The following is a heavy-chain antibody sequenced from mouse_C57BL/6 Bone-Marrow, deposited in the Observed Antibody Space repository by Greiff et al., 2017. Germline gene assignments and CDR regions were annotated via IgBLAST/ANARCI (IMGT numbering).Heavy chain of an antibody. V-gene: IGHV1-63*01. CDR2: IYPGGGYT. CDR3: ARRGHYYGSSLGGGDY. CDR1: GYTFTNYW. J-gene: IGHJ2*01. D-gene: IGHD1-1*01. Sequence: QVQLKESGAELVRPGTSVKMSCKASGYTFTNYWIGWAKQRPGHGLEWIGEIYPGGGYTNYNEKFKGKATLTADKSSSTAYMQFSSLTSEDSAIYYGARRGHYYGSSLGGGDYWGQGTTLTVSS.